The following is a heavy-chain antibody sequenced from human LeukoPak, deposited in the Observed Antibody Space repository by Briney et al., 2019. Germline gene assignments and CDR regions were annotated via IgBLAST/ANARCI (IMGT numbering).Heavy chain of an antibody. V-gene: IGHV4-59*01. CDR1: GGSISSFY. CDR3: ARDEGYPFDH. D-gene: IGHD3-16*02. J-gene: IGHJ4*02. CDR2: IYYSGST. Sequence: SETLSLTCTVSGGSISSFYWSWIRQPPGKGLEWIGYIYYSGSTNYNPSLKSRVTISVDTSKNQFSLKLSSVTAADTAVYYCARDEGYPFDHWGQGTLVTVSS.